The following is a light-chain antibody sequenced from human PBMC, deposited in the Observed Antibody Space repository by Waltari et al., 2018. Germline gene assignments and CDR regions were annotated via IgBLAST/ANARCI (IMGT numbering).Light chain of an antibody. Sequence: QSALTQPPSASGSPGQSVPISCTGPSSDVGGYNSAPWYQQHPGKAPKLMIYEVSKRPSGVPDRFSGSKSGNTASLTVSGLQAEDEADYYCSSYAGSNNFVFGTGTKVTVL. CDR2: EVS. CDR1: SSDVGGYNS. CDR3: SSYAGSNNFV. J-gene: IGLJ1*01. V-gene: IGLV2-8*01.